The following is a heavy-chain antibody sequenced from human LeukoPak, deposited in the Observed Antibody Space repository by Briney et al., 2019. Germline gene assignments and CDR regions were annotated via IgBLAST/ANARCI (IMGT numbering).Heavy chain of an antibody. CDR3: ARAFSYYDILTGYYRPYGMDV. CDR2: INHSGST. Sequence: PSETLSLTCAVYGGSFSGYYWSWIRQPPGKGLEWIGEINHSGSTNYNPSLKSRVTISVDTSKNQFSLKLSSVTAADTAVYYCARAFSYYDILTGYYRPYGMDVWGQGTTVTVSS. D-gene: IGHD3-9*01. V-gene: IGHV4-34*01. CDR1: GGSFSGYY. J-gene: IGHJ6*02.